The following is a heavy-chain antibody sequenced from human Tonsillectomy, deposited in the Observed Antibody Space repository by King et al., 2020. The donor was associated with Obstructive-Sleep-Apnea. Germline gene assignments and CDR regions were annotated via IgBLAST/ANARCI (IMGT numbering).Heavy chain of an antibody. CDR1: GFSLSTSGVG. J-gene: IGHJ4*02. Sequence: ITLKESGPPLVKPTQTLTLTCTFSGFSLSTSGVGVGWIRQPPGKALEWLALIYWDDDKRYSPSLKSRRTITKDTSKNQEVLTMTNLDPVDTATYYCAHFSSPAFHFWGQGTLVTVSS. V-gene: IGHV2-5*02. D-gene: IGHD6-13*01. CDR3: AHFSSPAFHF. CDR2: IYWDDDK.